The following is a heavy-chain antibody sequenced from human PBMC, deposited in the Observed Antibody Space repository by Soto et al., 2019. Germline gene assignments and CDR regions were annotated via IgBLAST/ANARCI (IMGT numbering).Heavy chain of an antibody. V-gene: IGHV3-23*01. J-gene: IGHJ4*02. CDR3: AKDCSSTSCFLDY. Sequence: HGGFMRLACAASGFTVSSYAMGGVRQAPGKGLEWVSAISGSGGSTYYADSVKGRFTISRDNSKNTLYLQMNSLRAEDTAVYYCAKDCSSTSCFLDYWGQGTLVTVSS. D-gene: IGHD2-2*01. CDR2: ISGSGGST. CDR1: GFTVSSYA.